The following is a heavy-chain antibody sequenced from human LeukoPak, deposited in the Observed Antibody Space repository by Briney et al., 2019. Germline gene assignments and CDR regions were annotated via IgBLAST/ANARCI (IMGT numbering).Heavy chain of an antibody. CDR2: IWYDGSNK. J-gene: IGHJ3*02. CDR1: GFTFSTYG. CDR3: ARDPSGNDPFDI. Sequence: GRSLRLSCAASGFTFSTYGMHWVRQAPGKGLEWVAVIWYDGSNKYYADSVKGRFTISRDNAKNSLYLQMNSLRVEDAAVYFCARDPSGNDPFDIWGQGTMVIVSS. D-gene: IGHD1-26*01. V-gene: IGHV3-33*01.